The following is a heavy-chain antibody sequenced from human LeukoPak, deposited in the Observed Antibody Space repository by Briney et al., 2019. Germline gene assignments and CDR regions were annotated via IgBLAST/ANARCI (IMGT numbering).Heavy chain of an antibody. D-gene: IGHD2-15*01. CDR2: INPNSGGT. Sequence: ASVKVSCKTSGYTFTDYYMNWVRQAPGQGLEWMGWINPNSGGTNFAQKFQGRVTMTRDTSITTVYMELSGLNSDDTAIYYCARGVLLQGRGAFDIWGQGTMLTVSS. CDR1: GYTFTDYY. CDR3: ARGVLLQGRGAFDI. J-gene: IGHJ3*02. V-gene: IGHV1-2*02.